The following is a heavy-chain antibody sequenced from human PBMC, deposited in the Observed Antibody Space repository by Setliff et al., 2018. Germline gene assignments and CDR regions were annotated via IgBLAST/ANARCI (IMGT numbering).Heavy chain of an antibody. CDR3: ASQRLARYFDN. Sequence: PSETLSLTCAVSNFSVNNGYTWGWIRQPPGKGLEWIGIMFDNVGTFHNPSLKSRVTMSVDTSKGELSLKLTFVTAADTAVYYCASQRLARYFDNWGQGTLVTVSS. CDR2: MFDNVGT. J-gene: IGHJ4*02. CDR1: NFSVNNGYT. D-gene: IGHD2-21*01. V-gene: IGHV4-38-2*01.